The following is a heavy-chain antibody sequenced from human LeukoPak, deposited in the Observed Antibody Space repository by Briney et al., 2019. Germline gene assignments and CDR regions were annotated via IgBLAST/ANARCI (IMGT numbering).Heavy chain of an antibody. D-gene: IGHD3-22*01. V-gene: IGHV3-11*06. CDR2: ISSSSSYT. CDR1: GFTFSDYY. CDR3: AREGVGVRSQLDY. J-gene: IGHJ4*02. Sequence: GGSLRLSCAASGFTFSDYYMSWIRQAPGKGLEWVSYISSSSSYTNYADSVKGRFTIFRDNAKNSLYLQMNSLRAEDTAVYYCAREGVGVRSQLDYWGQGTLVTVSS.